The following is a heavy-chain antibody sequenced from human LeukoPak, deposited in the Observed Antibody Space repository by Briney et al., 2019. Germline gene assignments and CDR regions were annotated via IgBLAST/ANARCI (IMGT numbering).Heavy chain of an antibody. Sequence: ASVKVSCKASGYTFTSYDINWVRQAPGQGLEWMGWISAYNGNTNYAQKVQGRVTMTTDTSTSTAYMELRSLRSDDTAVYYCARDRTDDYGDYVVPGWFDPWGQGTLVTVSS. CDR1: GYTFTSYD. CDR2: ISAYNGNT. J-gene: IGHJ5*02. D-gene: IGHD4-17*01. V-gene: IGHV1-18*01. CDR3: ARDRTDDYGDYVVPGWFDP.